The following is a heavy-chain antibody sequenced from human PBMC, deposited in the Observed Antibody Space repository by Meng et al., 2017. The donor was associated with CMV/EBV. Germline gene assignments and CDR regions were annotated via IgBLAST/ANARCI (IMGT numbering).Heavy chain of an antibody. CDR2: INHSGST. J-gene: IGHJ4*02. D-gene: IGHD4-17*01. V-gene: IGHV4-34*01. Sequence: SETLSLTCAVYGGSFSGYYWSWIRQPPGKGLEWIGEINHSGSTNYNPSLKSRVTISVDTSKNQFSLKLSSVTAADTVVYYCARAYGNWGQGTLVTVSS. CDR1: GGSFSGYY. CDR3: ARAYGN.